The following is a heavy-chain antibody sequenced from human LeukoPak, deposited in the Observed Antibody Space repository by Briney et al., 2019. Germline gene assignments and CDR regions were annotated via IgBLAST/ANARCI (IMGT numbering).Heavy chain of an antibody. J-gene: IGHJ3*02. CDR1: GFTFSSYA. CDR3: ARDGSWIQLWVGAFDI. D-gene: IGHD5-18*01. Sequence: GGSLRLSCAASGFTFSSYAMSWVRQAPGKGLEWVSGISGSGDNTYYADSVKGRFTISRDNSKNTLYLQMNSLRAEDTAVYYCARDGSWIQLWVGAFDIWGKGKMVTVSS. V-gene: IGHV3-23*01. CDR2: ISGSGDNT.